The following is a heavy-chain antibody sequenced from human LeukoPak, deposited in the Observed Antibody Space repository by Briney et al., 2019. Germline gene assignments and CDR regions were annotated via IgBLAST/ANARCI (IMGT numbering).Heavy chain of an antibody. D-gene: IGHD3-10*01. CDR1: GGSISSYY. Sequence: TSETLSLTCTVSGGSISSYYWSWIRQPPGKGLEWIGYIYYSGSTNYNPSLKSRVTISVDTSKNQFSLKLSSVTAADTAVYYCASDYGSGSYVGAPYYWGQGTLVTVSS. V-gene: IGHV4-59*01. CDR3: ASDYGSGSYVGAPYY. CDR2: IYYSGST. J-gene: IGHJ4*02.